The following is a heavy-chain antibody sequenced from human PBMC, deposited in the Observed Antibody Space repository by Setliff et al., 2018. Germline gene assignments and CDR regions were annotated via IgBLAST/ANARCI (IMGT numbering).Heavy chain of an antibody. J-gene: IGHJ4*02. CDR2: TSYDASNK. CDR3: ARDFGPSKNYNFWSGYVDY. Sequence: GGSLRLSCAASGFTFSSHAMHWVRQAPGKGLEWVAVTSYDASNKYYADSMKGRFTISRDNSKNTLYLQMNSLRAEDTAVYYCARDFGPSKNYNFWSGYVDYWGQGTLVTVSS. V-gene: IGHV3-30*01. D-gene: IGHD3-3*01. CDR1: GFTFSSHA.